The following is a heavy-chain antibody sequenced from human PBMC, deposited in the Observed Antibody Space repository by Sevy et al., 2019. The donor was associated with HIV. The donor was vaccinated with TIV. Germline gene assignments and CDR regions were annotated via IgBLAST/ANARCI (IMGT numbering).Heavy chain of an antibody. Sequence: GGSLRLSCAGSGFIFSTYAMTWVRQAPGKGLEWVSSIGGSGGSTYYADSVKGRFTISRDNSNNMIDLEMNSLRAEATAVYYCAKENRDGFQWGQGTMVTVSS. CDR1: GFIFSTYA. CDR2: IGGSGGST. D-gene: IGHD2-2*03. V-gene: IGHV3-23*01. CDR3: AKENRDGFQ. J-gene: IGHJ4*02.